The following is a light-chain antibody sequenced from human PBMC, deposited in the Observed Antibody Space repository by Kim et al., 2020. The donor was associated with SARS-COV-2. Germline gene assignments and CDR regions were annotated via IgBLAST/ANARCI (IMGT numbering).Light chain of an antibody. Sequence: LSPGERAPLPCRACQCDSSICLVWYQQTLGQAPRLLIYGASSRATGIPDGFSGSGSGTDFTLTISRLEPKDFAVYYCQQYGSSSYIFGQGTKLEI. V-gene: IGKV3-20*01. CDR2: GAS. CDR1: QCDSSIC. CDR3: QQYGSSSYI. J-gene: IGKJ2*01.